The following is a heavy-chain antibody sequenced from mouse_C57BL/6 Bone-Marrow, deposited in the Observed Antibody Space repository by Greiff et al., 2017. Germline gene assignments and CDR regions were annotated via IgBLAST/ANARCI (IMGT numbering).Heavy chain of an antibody. J-gene: IGHJ2*01. V-gene: IGHV1-50*01. Sequence: QVQLQQPGAELVKPGASVKLSCKASGYTFTSYWMQWVKQRPGQGLEWIGEIDPSDSYTNYNQKFKGKATLTVYPSSSTPYMQLSSLTSADSEVYCCARDCYFDYWGQGTTLTVSS. CDR3: ARDCYFDY. CDR2: IDPSDSYT. CDR1: GYTFTSYW.